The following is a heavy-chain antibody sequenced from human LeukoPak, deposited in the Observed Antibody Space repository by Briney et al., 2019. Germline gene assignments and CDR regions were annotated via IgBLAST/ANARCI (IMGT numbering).Heavy chain of an antibody. Sequence: ASVKVSCKASGYTFTSYAMHWVRQAPGQRLEWMGWINAGNGNTKCSQKFQGRVTITRDTSTSTTYMELRSLRSDDTAVHYCALIPYCTTATCYYFDFWGQGTLVTVSS. CDR2: INAGNGNT. V-gene: IGHV1-3*01. CDR3: ALIPYCTTATCYYFDF. CDR1: GYTFTSYA. D-gene: IGHD2-2*01. J-gene: IGHJ4*02.